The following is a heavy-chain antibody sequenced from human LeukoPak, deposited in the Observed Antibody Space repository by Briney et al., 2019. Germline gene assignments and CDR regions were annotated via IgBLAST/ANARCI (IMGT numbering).Heavy chain of an antibody. CDR1: GFTFSSYA. V-gene: IGHV3-48*01. CDR3: ARIPYYRGEGYSFDF. J-gene: IGHJ4*02. D-gene: IGHD1-26*01. CDR2: ISSSGSTI. Sequence: PGRSLRLSCAASGFTFSSYAMHWVRQAPGKGLEWISYISSSGSTIYYADSVKGRFTISRDNAKNSLYLQVNSLRAEDTAVYYCARIPYYRGEGYSFDFWGQGTLVTVSS.